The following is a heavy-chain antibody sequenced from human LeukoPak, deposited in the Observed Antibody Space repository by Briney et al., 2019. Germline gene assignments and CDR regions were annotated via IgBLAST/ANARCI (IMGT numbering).Heavy chain of an antibody. CDR3: ARGFGYYDVLTAF. D-gene: IGHD3-9*01. V-gene: IGHV4-59*01. J-gene: IGHJ4*02. CDR2: IYYSGST. CDR1: GGSMRDYY. Sequence: PSETLSLTCAVSGGSMRDYYWSWIRQPPGKGLEWIGNIYYSGSTNYNPSLKSWVTISVDTSKNQFSLKVRSVTAADTAVYYCARGFGYYDVLTAFWGQGTLVTVSS.